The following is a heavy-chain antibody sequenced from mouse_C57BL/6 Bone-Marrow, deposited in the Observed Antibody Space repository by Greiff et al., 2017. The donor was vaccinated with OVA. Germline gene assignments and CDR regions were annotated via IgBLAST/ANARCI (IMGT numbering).Heavy chain of an antibody. V-gene: IGHV1-7*01. Sequence: VQLQQSGAELAKPGASVKLSCKASGYTFTSYWMHWVKQRPGQGLEWIGYINPSSGYTKYNQKFKDKATLTADKSSSTAYMQLSSLTYEDSAVYYCANYYGSSYGYFDVWGTGTRSPSPQ. J-gene: IGHJ1*03. D-gene: IGHD1-1*01. CDR1: GYTFTSYW. CDR2: INPSSGYT. CDR3: ANYYGSSYGYFDV.